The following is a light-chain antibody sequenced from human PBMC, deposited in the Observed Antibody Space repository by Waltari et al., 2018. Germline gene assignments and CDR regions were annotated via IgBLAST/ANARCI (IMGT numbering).Light chain of an antibody. CDR2: AAS. CDR1: QGISNS. V-gene: IGKV1-NL1*01. CDR3: QQYYSIPPVT. J-gene: IGKJ3*01. Sequence: DIQMTQSPSFLSASVGDRVTITCRASQGISNSLAWYQQKPGKAPKLLLYAASTLESGVPSRFSGSGSGTDYTLTISSLQPEDFATYYCQQYYSIPPVTFGPGTRVDFK.